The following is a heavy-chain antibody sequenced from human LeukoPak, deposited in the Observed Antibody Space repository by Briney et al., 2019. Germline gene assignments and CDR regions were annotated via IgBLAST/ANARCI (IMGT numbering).Heavy chain of an antibody. J-gene: IGHJ2*01. CDR2: ISSSSSYT. D-gene: IGHD2-2*01. V-gene: IGHV3-11*06. CDR1: GFTFSDYY. CDR3: ARRCSSTSCPYWYFDL. Sequence: GGSLRLYCAASGFTFSDYYMSWIRQAPGKGLEWVSYISSSSSYTNYADSVKGRFTISRDNAKNSLYLQMNSLRAEDTAVYYCARRCSSTSCPYWYFDLWGRGTLVTVSS.